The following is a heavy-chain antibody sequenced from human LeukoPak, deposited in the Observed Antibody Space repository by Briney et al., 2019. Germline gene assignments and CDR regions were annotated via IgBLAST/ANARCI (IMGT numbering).Heavy chain of an antibody. V-gene: IGHV1-69*05. J-gene: IGHJ4*02. Sequence: ASVKVSCKASGGTFSSYAISWVRQAPGQGLEWMGRIIPIFGTANYAQKFQGRVTITTDESTSTAYMELSGLRSEDTAVHYCASTEGYYDSAPYDYWGQGTLVTVSS. CDR1: GGTFSSYA. CDR3: ASTEGYYDSAPYDY. D-gene: IGHD3-22*01. CDR2: IIPIFGTA.